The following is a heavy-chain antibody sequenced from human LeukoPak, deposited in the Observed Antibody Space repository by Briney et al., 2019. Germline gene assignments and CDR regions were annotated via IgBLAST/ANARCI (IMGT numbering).Heavy chain of an antibody. CDR3: ARHVAPDMDYFDY. D-gene: IGHD2-15*01. CDR2: INHSGSA. V-gene: IGHV4-34*01. Sequence: PSETLSLTCAVYGGSFSGYYWTWIRQPPGKGLEWIGEINHSGSANYNPSLMSRVTISLDTSKNHFSLKLTSVTAADTAVYHCARHVAPDMDYFDYWGQGTLVTVSS. CDR1: GGSFSGYY. J-gene: IGHJ4*02.